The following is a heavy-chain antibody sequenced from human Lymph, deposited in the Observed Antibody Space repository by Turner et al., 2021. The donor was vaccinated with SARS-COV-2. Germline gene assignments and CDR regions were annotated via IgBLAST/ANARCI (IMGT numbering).Heavy chain of an antibody. Sequence: QLQLQESGSGVVMPSQTLSLTCAVSGGSIRSGGSSWSLTRQPPGKGLVCIGYVSQSGSTYYNPSLKSLVTIAVDRSKNQFSLKLSSVTAADTAVYYCARERVWFDPWGQGTLVTVSS. J-gene: IGHJ5*02. CDR2: VSQSGST. CDR3: ARERVWFDP. V-gene: IGHV4-30-2*01. D-gene: IGHD6-13*01. CDR1: GGSIRSGGSS.